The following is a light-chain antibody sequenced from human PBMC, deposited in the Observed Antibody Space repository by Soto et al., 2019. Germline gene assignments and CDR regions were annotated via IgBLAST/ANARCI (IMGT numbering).Light chain of an antibody. CDR1: QSVSSSY. CDR2: GAS. Sequence: IELEISTGAVCLSAGERTTLSCRASQSVSSSYLAWYQQKPGQAPRLLIYGASSRATGIPDRFSGSGSGTDFTLTISILEPEDFAVYYCKLSGSSPRTFAQGTKVDIK. J-gene: IGKJ1*01. V-gene: IGKV3-20*01. CDR3: KLSGSSPRT.